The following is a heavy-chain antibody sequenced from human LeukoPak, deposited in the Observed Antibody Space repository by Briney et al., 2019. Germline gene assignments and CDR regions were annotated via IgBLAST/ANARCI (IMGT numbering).Heavy chain of an antibody. V-gene: IGHV4-38-2*02. CDR1: GYSISSGYY. J-gene: IGHJ4*02. D-gene: IGHD5-18*01. CDR3: ARLAGYSYGYVDY. Sequence: SETLSLTCTVSGYSISSGYYWGWIRQPPGKGLEWIGSIYHSGSTYYNPSLKSRVTISVDTSKNQFSLKLSSVTAADTAVYYCARLAGYSYGYVDYWGQGTLVTVPS. CDR2: IYHSGST.